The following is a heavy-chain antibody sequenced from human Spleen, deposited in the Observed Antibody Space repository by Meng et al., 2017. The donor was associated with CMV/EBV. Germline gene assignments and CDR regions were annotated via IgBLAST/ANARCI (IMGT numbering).Heavy chain of an antibody. CDR1: GGTFSSNA. CDR3: AKDLAVVNVDTPMVGLPY. V-gene: IGHV1-69*10. D-gene: IGHD5-18*01. J-gene: IGHJ4*02. Sequence: SVKVSCKASGGTFSSNAISWVRQAPGQGLEWMGGIISVLNIANYAPKFQGRVTITAAKSMNTVYMELSSLTSEDTAVYYCAKDLAVVNVDTPMVGLPYWGQGTLVTVSS. CDR2: IISVLNIA.